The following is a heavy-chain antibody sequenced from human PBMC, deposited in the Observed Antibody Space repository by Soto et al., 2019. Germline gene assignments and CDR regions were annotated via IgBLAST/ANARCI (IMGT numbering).Heavy chain of an antibody. D-gene: IGHD2-2*01. CDR3: TTVGCSSSSCYLDY. J-gene: IGHJ4*02. CDR2: IKSKTNGGTT. V-gene: IGHV3-15*01. Sequence: GGSLRLSCSASGFTFSIYAMHWVRQAPGKGLEWVGRIKSKTNGGTTDYAAPVKGRFTISRDDSKNTLYLQMNSLNTEDTAVYYCTTVGCSSSSCYLDYWGQGTLVTVSS. CDR1: GFTFSIYA.